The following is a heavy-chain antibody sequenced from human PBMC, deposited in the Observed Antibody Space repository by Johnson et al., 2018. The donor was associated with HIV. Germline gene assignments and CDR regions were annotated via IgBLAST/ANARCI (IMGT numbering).Heavy chain of an antibody. CDR1: GFTFSSYW. Sequence: DVQLVESGGGLVQPGGSLRLSCAASGFTFSSYWMSWVRQAPGKGLEWVANIKQDGSEKYYVDSVKGRFTISRHHAKNSLYLQMNSLRAEDTALYYCARDPYYYDSSGLPNGDAFDIWGQGTMVTVSS. D-gene: IGHD3-22*01. V-gene: IGHV3-7*03. CDR3: ARDPYYYDSSGLPNGDAFDI. J-gene: IGHJ3*02. CDR2: IKQDGSEK.